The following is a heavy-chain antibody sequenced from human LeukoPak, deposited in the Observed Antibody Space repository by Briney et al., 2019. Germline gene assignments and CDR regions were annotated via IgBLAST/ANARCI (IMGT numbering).Heavy chain of an antibody. J-gene: IGHJ4*02. CDR2: IYSDGKT. V-gene: IGHV3-66*01. D-gene: IGHD6-25*01. CDR1: GFSFSSYA. Sequence: GGSLRLSCAVSGFSFSSYAMSWVRQAPGKGLEWVSVIYSDGKTFYADSVKGRFTISRDTSKNTVYLQMNSLRAEDTAVYYCTRAAWDYWAQGTLVTVSS. CDR3: TRAAWDY.